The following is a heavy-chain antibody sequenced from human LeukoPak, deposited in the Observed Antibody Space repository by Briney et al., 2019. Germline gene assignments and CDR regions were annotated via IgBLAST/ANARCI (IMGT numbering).Heavy chain of an antibody. CDR1: GFTFSTYN. CDR3: ARFAAGGSYYYYMDV. CDR2: IGTSSTTI. V-gene: IGHV3-48*01. D-gene: IGHD6-25*01. J-gene: IGHJ6*03. Sequence: PGGSLRLSCAASGFTFSTYNMNWVRQAPGKGLEWVSNIGTSSTTIYYADSVKGRFTIPRDNAKNSLYLQMNSLRADDTAVYYCARFAAGGSYYYYMDVWGEGTTVTVSS.